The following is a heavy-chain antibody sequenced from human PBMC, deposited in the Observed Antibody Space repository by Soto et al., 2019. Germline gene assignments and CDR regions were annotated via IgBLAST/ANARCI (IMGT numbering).Heavy chain of an antibody. V-gene: IGHV4-4*02. CDR1: GGSISSSNW. D-gene: IGHD3-10*01. Sequence: QVQLQESGPGLVKPSGTLSLTCAVSGGSISSSNWWSWVRQPPGKGLEWIGEIYHSGSTNYNPSLKCRVTISVDKSKHQFSLQLSSVTAADTAVYYCARGGSGTLEDWFDPWGQGTLVTVSS. CDR3: ARGGSGTLEDWFDP. J-gene: IGHJ5*02. CDR2: IYHSGST.